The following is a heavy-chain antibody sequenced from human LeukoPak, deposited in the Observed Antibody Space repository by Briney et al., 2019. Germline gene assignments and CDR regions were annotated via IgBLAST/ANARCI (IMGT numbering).Heavy chain of an antibody. CDR1: GGSISSSY. D-gene: IGHD6-6*01. CDR2: IYYSGST. J-gene: IGHJ4*02. V-gene: IGHV4-59*01. CDR3: ARARYGSSPFDY. Sequence: SETLSLTCTVSGGSISSSYWSWIRQPPGKGLDWIGYIYYSGSTNYNPSLKSRVTISVDTSKNQFSLKLSSVTAVDTAVYYYARARYGSSPFDYWGQGTLVTVSS.